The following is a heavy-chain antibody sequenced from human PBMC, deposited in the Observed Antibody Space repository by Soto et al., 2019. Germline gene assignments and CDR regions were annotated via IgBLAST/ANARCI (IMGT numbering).Heavy chain of an antibody. V-gene: IGHV4-34*02. CDR2: INLSGST. J-gene: IGHJ6*03. D-gene: IGHD2-2*01. CDR3: ARRGXCXTXSCXXHYYYXYMXV. Sequence: QVQLQQWGAGLLKPSETLSLTCAVYGGTFSGYYWSWIRQPPGKGLEWIGEINLSGSTNYNPSLKSRVTISVDTSKNQFSLNLSSVTAADTAVYXCARRGXCXTXSCXXHYYYXYMXVXGKXTTVTVSS. CDR1: GGTFSGYY.